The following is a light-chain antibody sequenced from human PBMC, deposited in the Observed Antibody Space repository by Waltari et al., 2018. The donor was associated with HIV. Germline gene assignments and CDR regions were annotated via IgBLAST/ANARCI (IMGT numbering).Light chain of an antibody. Sequence: DMQMTQSPSSLSASVGDRVTVTCRASQSIGDHLNWFQQRPGKAPTLLILGASSLHSGVPTRFSGSGSGTDFTLTIHSLQPEDFATYWCQQSYTSSYTFGQGTRLEIK. V-gene: IGKV1-39*01. CDR3: QQSYTSSYT. J-gene: IGKJ2*01. CDR1: QSIGDH. CDR2: GAS.